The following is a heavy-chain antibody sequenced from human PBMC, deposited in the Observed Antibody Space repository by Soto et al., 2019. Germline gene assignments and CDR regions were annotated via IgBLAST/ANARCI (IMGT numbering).Heavy chain of an antibody. CDR1: GFTFRPYG. V-gene: IGHV3-33*01. D-gene: IGHD1-26*01. CDR3: ARGRVDGGELDL. Sequence: ESGGGVVQPGRSLRLSCAASGFTFRPYGMYWVRQAPGKGLEWVAVIWYDASNKYYADSVKGRFTISRDNSENTLYLQMNSLRAEDTAVYYCARGRVDGGELDLWGQGTLVTVSS. J-gene: IGHJ4*02. CDR2: IWYDASNK.